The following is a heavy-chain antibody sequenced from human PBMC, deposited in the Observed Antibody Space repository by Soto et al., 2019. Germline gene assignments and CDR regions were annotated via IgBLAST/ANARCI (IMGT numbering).Heavy chain of an antibody. CDR2: IILILGTT. J-gene: IGHJ6*02. CDR1: GVTVSTSA. V-gene: IGHV1-69*01. CDR3: AIIPEVITTSDYYYYGMDG. D-gene: IGHD3-16*01. Sequence: QVQLVKSGAGVKMPGSSVKVSCKASGVTVSTSAISWVRQAPGQGLEWMGVIILILGTTNYAQKFQGRVTITADEPTSTAYMGLSSLRSEDTAIDYCAIIPEVITTSDYYYYGMDGWGQGTTVTVSS.